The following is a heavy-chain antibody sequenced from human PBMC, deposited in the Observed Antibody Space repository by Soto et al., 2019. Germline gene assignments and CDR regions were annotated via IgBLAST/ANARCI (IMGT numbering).Heavy chain of an antibody. V-gene: IGHV4-34*01. D-gene: IGHD3-16*01. J-gene: IGHJ5*02. CDR3: ARVLVTYGGIMVPYNWFDT. CDR2: INLSGNT. CDR1: GESFSGYH. Sequence: SETLSLTCAVFGESFSGYHWTWIRQSTGKGLEWIGEINLSGNTNYNPSLKSRVTISIDTSKKQSSLKLTSVTAADTAIYYCARVLVTYGGIMVPYNWFDTWGQGNLVTVSS.